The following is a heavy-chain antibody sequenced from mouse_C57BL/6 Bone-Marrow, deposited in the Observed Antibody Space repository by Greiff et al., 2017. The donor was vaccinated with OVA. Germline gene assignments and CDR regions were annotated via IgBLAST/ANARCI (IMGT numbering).Heavy chain of an antibody. CDR1: GFNIKDDF. V-gene: IGHV14-4*01. J-gene: IGHJ3*01. D-gene: IGHD1-1*01. CDR2: IDPENGDT. CDR3: TPRRSAWFAY. Sequence: EVQLQQSGAELVRPGASVKLSCTASGFNIKDDFMHWVKQRPEQGLEWIGWIDPENGDTEYASKFQGKATITADTSSNTAYLQLSSLTSEDTAVYYCTPRRSAWFAYWGQGTLVTVSA.